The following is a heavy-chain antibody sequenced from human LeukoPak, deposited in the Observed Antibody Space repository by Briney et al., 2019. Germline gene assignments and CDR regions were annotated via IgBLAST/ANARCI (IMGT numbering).Heavy chain of an antibody. CDR2: IYPGDSDT. Sequence: GESLKISCKGSGYSFTSYWIGWVRQMPGKGLEWMGIIYPGDSDTRYSLSFQGQVTISADKSISTAYLQWSSLKASDTAMYYCARHRGWYSSDDAFDIWGQGTMVTVSS. CDR3: ARHRGWYSSDDAFDI. D-gene: IGHD6-19*01. CDR1: GYSFTSYW. V-gene: IGHV5-51*01. J-gene: IGHJ3*02.